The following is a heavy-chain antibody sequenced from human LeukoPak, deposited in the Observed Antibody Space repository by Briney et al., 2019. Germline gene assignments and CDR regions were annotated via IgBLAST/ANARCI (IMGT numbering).Heavy chain of an antibody. Sequence: SVKVSCKASGGTFSSYAISWVRQAPGQGLEWMGRIIPILGIANYAQKFQGRVTITADKSTGTAYMELSSLRSEDTAVYYCAREGAVAGTVFIDYWGQGTLVTVSS. CDR1: GGTFSSYA. CDR3: AREGAVAGTVFIDY. CDR2: IIPILGIA. J-gene: IGHJ4*02. V-gene: IGHV1-69*04. D-gene: IGHD6-19*01.